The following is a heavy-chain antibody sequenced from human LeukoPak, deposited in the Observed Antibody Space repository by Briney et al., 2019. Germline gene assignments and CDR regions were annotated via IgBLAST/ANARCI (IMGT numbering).Heavy chain of an antibody. D-gene: IGHD2-15*01. V-gene: IGHV4-34*01. CDR3: ARGDDRSGGSCYTY. J-gene: IGHJ4*02. CDR1: GGSFSGYY. CDR2: INHSGST. Sequence: KSSETLSLTCAVYGGSFSGYYWSWIRQPPGKGLEWIGEINHSGSTNYNPSLKSRVTISVDTSKNQFSLKLSSVTAADTAVYYCARGDDRSGGSCYTYWGQGTLVTVSS.